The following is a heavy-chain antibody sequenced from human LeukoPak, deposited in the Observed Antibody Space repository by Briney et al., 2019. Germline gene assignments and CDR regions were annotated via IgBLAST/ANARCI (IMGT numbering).Heavy chain of an antibody. CDR1: GYTFTSYD. CDR2: MNPNSGST. CDR3: ARGLRFLEWLLSWFDP. D-gene: IGHD3-3*01. V-gene: IGHV1-8*01. J-gene: IGHJ5*02. Sequence: ASVKVSCKASGYTFTSYDINWVRQATGQGLEWMGWMNPNSGSTGYAQKFQGRVTMTRNTSISTAYMELSSLRSEDTAVYYCARGLRFLEWLLSWFDPWGQGTLVTVSS.